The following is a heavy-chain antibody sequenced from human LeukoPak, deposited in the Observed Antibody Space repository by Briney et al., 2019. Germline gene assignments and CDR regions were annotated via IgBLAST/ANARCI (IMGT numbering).Heavy chain of an antibody. CDR2: INSDGSWT. Sequence: GGSLRLSCAASGNYWMHWVRQAPGKGLVWVSHINSDGSWTSYADSVKGRFTISKDNAKNTVYLQMNSLRAEDTAVYYCVSFYETYWGQGTLVTVSS. J-gene: IGHJ4*02. V-gene: IGHV3-74*01. D-gene: IGHD2/OR15-2a*01. CDR1: GNYW. CDR3: VSFYETY.